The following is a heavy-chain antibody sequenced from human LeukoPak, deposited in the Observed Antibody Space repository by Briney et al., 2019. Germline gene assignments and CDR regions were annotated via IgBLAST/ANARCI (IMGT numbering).Heavy chain of an antibody. CDR2: INVNSGDT. V-gene: IGHV1-2*02. D-gene: IGHD3-16*01. J-gene: IGHJ4*02. CDR1: GYTFTAYY. Sequence: VASVKVSCKASGYTFTAYYMHWLRQAPGQGLEWMGWINVNSGDTNYAQKFQGRVTMTRDTSITTAYMELSSLRFDDTAVYYCARDGALDYWGQGTLVTVSS. CDR3: ARDGALDY.